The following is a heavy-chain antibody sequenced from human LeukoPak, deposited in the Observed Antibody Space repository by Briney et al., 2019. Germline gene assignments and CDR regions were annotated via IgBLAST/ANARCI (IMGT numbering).Heavy chain of an antibody. V-gene: IGHV3-9*01. CDR1: GFTFDDYG. Sequence: GGSLRLSCEASGFTFDDYGMHWVRQAPGKGLEWVSTISWNSASVGYVDSVKGRFTISRDNAKKTLYLQMNSLRPEDTALYYCAKDYGYSSSWYNYWGQGTLVTVSS. J-gene: IGHJ4*02. CDR3: AKDYGYSSSWYNY. D-gene: IGHD6-13*01. CDR2: ISWNSASV.